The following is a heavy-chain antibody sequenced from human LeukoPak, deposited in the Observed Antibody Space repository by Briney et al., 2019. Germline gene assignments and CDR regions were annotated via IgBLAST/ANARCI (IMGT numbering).Heavy chain of an antibody. V-gene: IGHV3-23*01. J-gene: IGHJ4*02. CDR2: ISGSGGST. Sequence: SGGSLRLSCAASGFTFSNFAINWVRQAPGKGLEWVSTISGSGGSTYYADSVKGRFTISRDNSKSTLYLQMNSLRAEDTAVYYCAKMVHTEQWLVPFDYWGQGTLVTVSS. D-gene: IGHD6-19*01. CDR1: GFTFSNFA. CDR3: AKMVHTEQWLVPFDY.